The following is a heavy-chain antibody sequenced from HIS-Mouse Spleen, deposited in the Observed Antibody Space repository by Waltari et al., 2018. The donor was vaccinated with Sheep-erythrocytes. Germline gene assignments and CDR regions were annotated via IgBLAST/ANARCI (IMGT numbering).Heavy chain of an antibody. CDR2: ISSSSSYR. V-gene: IGHV3-21*06. Sequence: EVQLVESGGGLVQPGGSLRLSCAASGFTFSSYWLHWVRQAPGKGLEWVSSISSSSSYRYYADSVKGRLTISRDNAKNSLYLQMNSLRAEDTAVYYCARDTGTDAFDIWGQGTMVTVSS. CDR1: GFTFSSYW. CDR3: ARDTGTDAFDI. D-gene: IGHD1-1*01. J-gene: IGHJ3*02.